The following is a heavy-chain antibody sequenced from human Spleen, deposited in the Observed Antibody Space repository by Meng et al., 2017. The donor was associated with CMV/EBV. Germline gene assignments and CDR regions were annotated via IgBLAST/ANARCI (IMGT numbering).Heavy chain of an antibody. CDR3: ARTIPGAMWYFDL. J-gene: IGHJ2*01. CDR2: INPSGGST. D-gene: IGHD2-2*01. V-gene: IGHV1-46*01. CDR1: GYKLTNYY. Sequence: KAYGYKLTNYYMDWVRQAPGQGLEWMGIINPSGGSTNYAQKFQGRVTMTRDTSTSTAFMELSSLRSEDTAVYYCARTIPGAMWYFDLWGRGTLVTVSS.